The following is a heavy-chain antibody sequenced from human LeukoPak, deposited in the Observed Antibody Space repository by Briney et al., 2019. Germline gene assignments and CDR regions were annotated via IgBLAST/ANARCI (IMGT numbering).Heavy chain of an antibody. D-gene: IGHD1-1*01. V-gene: IGHV1-2*02. CDR1: GYTFTGYY. CDR3: ARAVTGGWNGVPDY. Sequence: ASVKVSCKASGYTFTGYYMHWVRQAPGQGLERMGWINPNSGGTNYAQKFHVRVTMTSDTSISPAYMERSRLRSDATAVYYCARAVTGGWNGVPDYWGQGTLVTVSS. J-gene: IGHJ4*02. CDR2: INPNSGGT.